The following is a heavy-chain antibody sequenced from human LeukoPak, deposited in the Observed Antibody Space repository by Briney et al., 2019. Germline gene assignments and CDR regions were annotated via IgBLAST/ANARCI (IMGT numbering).Heavy chain of an antibody. V-gene: IGHV3-7*01. D-gene: IGHD3-10*01. CDR3: VGVETITMVRGASGDV. CDR1: GFTFSSYW. CDR2: IKQDGSEK. J-gene: IGHJ6*04. Sequence: GGSLRLSCAASGFTFSSYWMTWVRQAPGKGLEWVANIKQDGSEKYYVDSVKGRFTISRDNSKNTLDLQMNSLSVEDTAVYYCVGVETITMVRGASGDVWGKGTTVTVSS.